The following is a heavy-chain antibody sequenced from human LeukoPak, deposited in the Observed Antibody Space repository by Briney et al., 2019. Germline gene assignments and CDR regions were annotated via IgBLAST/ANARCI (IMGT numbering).Heavy chain of an antibody. D-gene: IGHD4-17*01. CDR2: ISGSGGST. CDR3: AKDSHYGDYTSPDDY. Sequence: GGSLRLSCAASGFIFSSYAMHWVRQAPGTGLEWVSAISGSGGSTYYADSVKGRFTISRDNSKNTLYLQMNSLRAEDTAVYYCAKDSHYGDYTSPDDYWGQGTLVTVSS. V-gene: IGHV3-23*01. J-gene: IGHJ4*02. CDR1: GFIFSSYA.